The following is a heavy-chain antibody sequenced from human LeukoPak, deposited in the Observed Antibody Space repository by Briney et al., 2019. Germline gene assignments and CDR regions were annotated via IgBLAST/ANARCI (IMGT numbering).Heavy chain of an antibody. CDR3: ARGRYSSSPTGYFQH. D-gene: IGHD6-13*01. CDR2: IYTSGST. CDR1: GGSISSGSYY. V-gene: IGHV4-61*02. J-gene: IGHJ1*01. Sequence: SETLSLTCTVSGGSISSGSYYWSWIRQPAGKGLEWIGRIYTSGSTNYNPSLKSRVTISVDTSKNQFSLKLSSVTAADTAAYYCARGRYSSSPTGYFQHWGQGTLVIVSS.